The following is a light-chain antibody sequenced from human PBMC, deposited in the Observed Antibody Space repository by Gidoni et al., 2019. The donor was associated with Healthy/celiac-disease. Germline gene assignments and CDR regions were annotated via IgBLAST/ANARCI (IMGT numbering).Light chain of an antibody. J-gene: IGKJ5*01. Sequence: EIVLTQSPGTLSLSPGERATLSCRASQSVTSNYLAWYQQNPGRSPRLLISGASSRATGVPDRFSGSGSGTDFTLTISRLESEDFAVYYCQQYGSSLITFGQGTRLQIK. CDR2: GAS. V-gene: IGKV3-20*01. CDR1: QSVTSNY. CDR3: QQYGSSLIT.